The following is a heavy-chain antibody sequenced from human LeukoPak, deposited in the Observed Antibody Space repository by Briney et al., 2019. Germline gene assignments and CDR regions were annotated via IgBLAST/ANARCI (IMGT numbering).Heavy chain of an antibody. CDR2: ISYDGSNK. Sequence: PGGSLRLSCAASGFTFSSYAMHWVRQAPGKGPEWVAVISYDGSNKYYADSVKGRFTISRDNSKNTLYLQMNSLRAEDTAVYYCAREDVGGWAFFDYWGQGTLVTVSS. CDR3: AREDVGGWAFFDY. J-gene: IGHJ4*02. D-gene: IGHD6-19*01. CDR1: GFTFSSYA. V-gene: IGHV3-30-3*01.